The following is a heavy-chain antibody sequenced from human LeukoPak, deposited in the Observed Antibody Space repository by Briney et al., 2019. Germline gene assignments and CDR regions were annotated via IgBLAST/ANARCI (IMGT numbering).Heavy chain of an antibody. CDR2: IKEDGSEK. J-gene: IGHJ6*02. CDR3: ATYTHWVAGDV. Sequence: PGGSLRLSCAASGLTFSETWMSWVRQAPGQGLQRVAAIKEDGSEKDYVDSVKGRFTISRDNAKNSLYLQMNSLRAEDTAVYYCATYTHWVAGDVWGQGTTVSVSS. CDR1: GLTFSETW. D-gene: IGHD3-16*01. V-gene: IGHV3-7*01.